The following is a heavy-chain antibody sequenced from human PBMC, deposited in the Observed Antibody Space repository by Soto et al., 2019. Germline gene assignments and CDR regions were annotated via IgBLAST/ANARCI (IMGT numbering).Heavy chain of an antibody. CDR1: GYSFTSYW. D-gene: IGHD3-10*01. V-gene: IGHV5-10-1*01. CDR2: IDPSDSYT. CDR3: ARTGSSLRGYYGMDV. J-gene: IGHJ6*02. Sequence: PGESLKISCKVSGYSFTSYWISWVRRLPGKGLEWMGRIDPSDSYTNYSPSFQGHVTISADKSISTAYLQWSSLKASDTAMYYCARTGSSLRGYYGMDVWGQGTTVTVS.